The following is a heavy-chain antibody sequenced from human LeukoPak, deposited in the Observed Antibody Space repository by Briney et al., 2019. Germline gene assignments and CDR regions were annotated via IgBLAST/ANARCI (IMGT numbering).Heavy chain of an antibody. CDR3: ARVQPGVGPFDY. Sequence: GASVTVSCKASGYTFSTYDINWVRQAPGQGLEWMGWISAYNGNTNYAQKLQGRVTMTTDTSTSTAYMELRSLRSDDTAVYYCARVQPGVGPFDYWGQGTLVTVSS. J-gene: IGHJ4*02. CDR1: GYTFSTYD. D-gene: IGHD2-2*01. CDR2: ISAYNGNT. V-gene: IGHV1-18*01.